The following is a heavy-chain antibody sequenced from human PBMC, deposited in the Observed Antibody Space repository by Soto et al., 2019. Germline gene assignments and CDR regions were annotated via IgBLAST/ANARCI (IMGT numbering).Heavy chain of an antibody. J-gene: IGHJ5*02. CDR3: ARDLHDHRGGDWFDP. CDR1: GFTFSSYG. Sequence: QVQLVESGGGVVQPGRSLRLSCAASGFTFSSYGMHWVRQAPGKGLEWVAVIWYDGSNKYYADSVKGRFTISRDNSKNTLYLQMNSLRAEDKGVYFCARDLHDHRGGDWFDPWGPGTLVTVSS. D-gene: IGHD3-16*01. CDR2: IWYDGSNK. V-gene: IGHV3-33*01.